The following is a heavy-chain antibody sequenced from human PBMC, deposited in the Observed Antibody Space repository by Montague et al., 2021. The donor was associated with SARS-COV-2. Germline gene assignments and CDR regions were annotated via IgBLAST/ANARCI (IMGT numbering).Heavy chain of an antibody. CDR3: ARLRDGVVPSPILGVGPFYSYYDVDV. CDR2: IYYSGST. D-gene: IGHD3-10*01. J-gene: IGHJ6*03. V-gene: IGHV4-39*01. CDR1: GGSISSSSYY. Sequence: SETLSLTCTVSGGSISSSSYYWGWIRQPPGKGLEWIGSIYYSGSTYYNPSLKIRVTISVDTSKNQFSLKLSSVTAADTAVYYCARLRDGVVPSPILGVGPFYSYYDVDVWGRGTPVTVSS.